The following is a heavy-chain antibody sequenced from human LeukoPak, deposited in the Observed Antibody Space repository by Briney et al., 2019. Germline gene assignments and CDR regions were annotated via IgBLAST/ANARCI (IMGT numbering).Heavy chain of an antibody. Sequence: SEQVSCKASGVIFSNFAFNWVRQAPGHGLEWMGRIIPILDLAHYTQKFQGRLTITADKSTNTSYMELTSLTAEDTAVYYCATPSRTEDGDYGVCWGQGTLVTVSS. CDR1: GVIFSNFA. D-gene: IGHD4-17*01. V-gene: IGHV1-69*04. CDR3: ATPSRTEDGDYGVC. CDR2: IIPILDLA. J-gene: IGHJ4*02.